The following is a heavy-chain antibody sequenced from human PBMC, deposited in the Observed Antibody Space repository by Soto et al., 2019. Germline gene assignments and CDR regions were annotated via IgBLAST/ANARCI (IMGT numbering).Heavy chain of an antibody. CDR2: IYYSGST. CDR3: AREGDCSGGSCYSSDAFDI. D-gene: IGHD2-15*01. CDR1: GGSISSYY. Sequence: PSETLSLTCTVSGGSISSYYWSWIRQPPGKGLEWIGYIYYSGSTNYNPSLKSRVTISVDTSKNQFSLKLSSVTAADTAVYYCAREGDCSGGSCYSSDAFDIWGQGTMVTVSS. J-gene: IGHJ3*02. V-gene: IGHV4-59*01.